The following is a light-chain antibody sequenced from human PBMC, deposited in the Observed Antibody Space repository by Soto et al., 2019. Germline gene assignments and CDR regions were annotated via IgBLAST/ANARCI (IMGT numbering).Light chain of an antibody. V-gene: IGKV3-20*01. Sequence: EIVLTQSPGTLSLSPGERATLSCRASHNVGSGYLAWYQQKPGQAPRLLIYNTSNRATGIPDRFGGSGSGTDFTLTISRLESEDFALYFCQQYATSPFTFGPGTKVYVK. CDR3: QQYATSPFT. CDR2: NTS. J-gene: IGKJ3*01. CDR1: HNVGSGY.